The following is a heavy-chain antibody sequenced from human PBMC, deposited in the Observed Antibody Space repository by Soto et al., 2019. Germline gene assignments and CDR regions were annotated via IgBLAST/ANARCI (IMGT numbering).Heavy chain of an antibody. CDR1: GFTFSSYG. D-gene: IGHD3-22*01. Sequence: QVQLVESGGGVVQPGRSLRLSCAASGFTFSSYGMHWVRQAPGKGLEWVAVISYDGSNKYYADSVKGRFTISRDNSKNTLYLQMNSLRAEDTAVYYCAKDNYYDSSGYYDAFDIWGQGTMVTVSS. J-gene: IGHJ3*02. CDR2: ISYDGSNK. V-gene: IGHV3-30*18. CDR3: AKDNYYDSSGYYDAFDI.